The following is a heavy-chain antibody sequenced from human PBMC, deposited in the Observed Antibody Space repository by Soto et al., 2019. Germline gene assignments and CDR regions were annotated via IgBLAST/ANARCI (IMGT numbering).Heavy chain of an antibody. CDR2: ISAYNGNT. CDR3: AKDPGITMVRGVRYYYYYYGMDV. D-gene: IGHD3-10*01. V-gene: IGHV1-18*04. J-gene: IGHJ6*02. CDR1: GYTFTSYG. Sequence: ASVKVSCKASGYTFTSYGISWVRQAPEQGLEWVGWISAYNGNTNYPQKFQGRVTMTTDISTSTAYMELRSLRSDDTAVYYCAKDPGITMVRGVRYYYYYYGMDVWGQGTTVTVSS.